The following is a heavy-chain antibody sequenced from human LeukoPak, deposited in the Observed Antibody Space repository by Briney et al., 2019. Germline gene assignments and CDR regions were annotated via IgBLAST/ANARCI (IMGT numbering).Heavy chain of an antibody. CDR1: GFTFSSHW. Sequence: PGGSLRLSCAASGFTFSSHWMSWVRQAPGKGLEWVANIKQDGSEKDYVDSVKGRFTVSRDNAKNSLYLQMNSLRAEDTAIYNCASRIAAAARFDYWGQGTLVTVSS. V-gene: IGHV3-7*05. CDR2: IKQDGSEK. D-gene: IGHD6-13*01. CDR3: ASRIAAAARFDY. J-gene: IGHJ4*02.